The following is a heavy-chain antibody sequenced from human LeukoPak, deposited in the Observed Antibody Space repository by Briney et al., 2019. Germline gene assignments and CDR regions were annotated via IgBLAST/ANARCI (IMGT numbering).Heavy chain of an antibody. CDR3: ARGACSTSCYTFDY. CDR1: GYTFTGYY. Sequence: GASVKVSCKASGYTFTGYYMHWVRQAPGQGLEWMGWINPNSGGTNYAQKFQGRVTMTRDTSISTAYMELSRLRSDDTAVYYCARGACSTSCYTFDYWGQGTLVTVSS. D-gene: IGHD2-2*02. CDR2: INPNSGGT. J-gene: IGHJ4*02. V-gene: IGHV1-2*02.